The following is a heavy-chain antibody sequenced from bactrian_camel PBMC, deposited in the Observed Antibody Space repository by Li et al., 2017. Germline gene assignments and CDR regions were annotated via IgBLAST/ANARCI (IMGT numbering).Heavy chain of an antibody. V-gene: IGHV3S53*01. D-gene: IGHD1*01. Sequence: QVQLVESGGGSVQAGGSLRLSCTLSGNLYSPSCIGWFRQAPLNERQVVAGIDSAGTTTYADSVRGRFTVSLDNAKRTLYLQMNSLKPEDTAMYYCVTADAMCPADLASGYWGQGTQVTVS. CDR1: GNLYSPSC. J-gene: IGHJ4*01. CDR3: VTADAMCPADLASGY. CDR2: IDSAGTT.